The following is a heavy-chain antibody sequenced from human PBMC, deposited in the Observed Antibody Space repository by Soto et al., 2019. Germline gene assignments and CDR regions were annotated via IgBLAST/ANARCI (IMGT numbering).Heavy chain of an antibody. D-gene: IGHD3-3*01. Sequence: SETLSLTCTVSGGAINSYYWNWIRQHAGKGLEWIGRIYSSGSTKYNPSLQSRVTMSLDTSKNQFSLRLTSVTAADTAVYYCARGHRFSDWFDPWGQGTLVTVSS. J-gene: IGHJ5*02. V-gene: IGHV4-4*07. CDR3: ARGHRFSDWFDP. CDR1: GGAINSYY. CDR2: IYSSGST.